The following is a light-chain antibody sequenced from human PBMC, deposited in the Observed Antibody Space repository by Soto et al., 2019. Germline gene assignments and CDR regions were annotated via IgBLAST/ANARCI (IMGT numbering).Light chain of an antibody. CDR2: EVT. CDR3: SSYACSNNL. J-gene: IGLJ2*01. CDR1: SSDVGGYNY. Sequence: QSALTQPPSASGSPGQSVTISCTGTSSDVGGYNYVSWYQQHPGKAPKLMIYEVTKRPSGVPDRFSGSKSGNTASLTVSGLQAEDEADYYCSSYACSNNLFGGGTKLTVL. V-gene: IGLV2-8*01.